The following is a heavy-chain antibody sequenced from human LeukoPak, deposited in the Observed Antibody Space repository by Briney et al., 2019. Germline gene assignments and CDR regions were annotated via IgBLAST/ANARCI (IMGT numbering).Heavy chain of an antibody. D-gene: IGHD6-6*01. CDR3: ARESIPAARGSWFDP. CDR2: IYYSGST. CDR1: GGSINNYY. Sequence: PSETLSLTCTVSGGSINNYYWSWIRQPPGKGLEWIGYIYYSGSTNYNPSLKSRVTISVDTSKNQFSLKLSSVTAADTAVYYCARESIPAARGSWFDPWGQGTLVTVSS. V-gene: IGHV4-59*01. J-gene: IGHJ5*02.